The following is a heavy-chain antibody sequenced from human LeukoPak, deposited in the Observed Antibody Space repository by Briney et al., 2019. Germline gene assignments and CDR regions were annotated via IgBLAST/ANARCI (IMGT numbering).Heavy chain of an antibody. D-gene: IGHD2-15*01. V-gene: IGHV3-15*01. J-gene: IGHJ4*02. CDR1: GFTFSNAW. CDR3: TTGFCSGGGCYSFFF. CDR2: IKRKTDGGTT. Sequence: GGSLRLSCAASGFTFSNAWITWVRQAPGKGLEWVGRIKRKTDGGTTDYAAPVKGRFTISRDDSKNTLYLQMNSLKTEDTAVYYCTTGFCSGGGCYSFFFWGQGTLVTVSS.